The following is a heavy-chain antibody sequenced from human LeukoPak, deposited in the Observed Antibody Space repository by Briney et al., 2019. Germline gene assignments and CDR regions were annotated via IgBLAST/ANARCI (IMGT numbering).Heavy chain of an antibody. Sequence: SETLSLTCTVSGGSISNYYWSWIRQPPGKGLEWIGYIYYSGSTKYNPSLKSRVTISVDTSKNQFSLRLSSVTAADTAVYYCARTVGYGDYHWFDPWGQGTLVTVSS. D-gene: IGHD4-17*01. CDR1: GGSISNYY. V-gene: IGHV4-59*12. CDR3: ARTVGYGDYHWFDP. J-gene: IGHJ5*02. CDR2: IYYSGST.